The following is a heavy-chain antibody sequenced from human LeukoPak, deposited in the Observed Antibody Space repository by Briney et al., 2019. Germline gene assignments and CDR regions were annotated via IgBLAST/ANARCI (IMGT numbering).Heavy chain of an antibody. CDR1: GFTVSSSY. J-gene: IGHJ5*02. V-gene: IGHV3-53*01. CDR3: ARGSGYSNWFDP. Sequence: GGSLRLSCAASGFTVSSSYMSWVRQAPGKGLEWVSVIYTGSSTYYADSVKGRFTISRDNSKNTLYLQMNSLKAEDTAVYYCARGSGYSNWFDPWGQGTLVTVSS. CDR2: IYTGSST. D-gene: IGHD3-22*01.